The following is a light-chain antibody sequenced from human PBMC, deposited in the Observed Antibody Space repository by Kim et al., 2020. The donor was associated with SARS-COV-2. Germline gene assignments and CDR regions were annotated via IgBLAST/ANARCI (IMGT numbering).Light chain of an antibody. CDR3: QQYDGSLFT. CDR1: QSVSSSS. J-gene: IGKJ3*01. Sequence: STGETATLSCRASQSVSSSSLAWYQHKPGQPPRLLIYGTSTRASGIPDRFSGSGSGTEFTLTVSRLEPEDFAVYFCQQYDGSLFTFGPGTKVDIK. CDR2: GTS. V-gene: IGKV3-20*01.